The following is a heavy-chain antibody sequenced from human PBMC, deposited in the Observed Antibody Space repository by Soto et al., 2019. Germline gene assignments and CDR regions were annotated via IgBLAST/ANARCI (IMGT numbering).Heavy chain of an antibody. J-gene: IGHJ5*02. Sequence: EASVKVSCKASGYSLSGYYLHWVRQAPGQGPEWMGWINPNSGGTTYVQKFQGRVTMTRDTSISTVYLELSRLKSDDTAVYYRARGGGIAAPGPNWFGPWGQGTPVTVSS. CDR1: GYSLSGYY. CDR3: ARGGGIAAPGPNWFGP. D-gene: IGHD6-13*01. CDR2: INPNSGGT. V-gene: IGHV1-2*02.